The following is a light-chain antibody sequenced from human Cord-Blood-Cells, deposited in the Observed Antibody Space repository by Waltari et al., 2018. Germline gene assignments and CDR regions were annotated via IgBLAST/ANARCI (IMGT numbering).Light chain of an antibody. CDR1: SSDVGGYNY. CDR3: SSYTSSSTWV. V-gene: IGLV2-14*01. J-gene: IGLJ3*02. Sequence: QSALTQPASVSGSPGQSITISCTGTSSDVGGYNYVSWYQQNPGKAPKLMIYDVSNRPSGVSKRFSGSKSGNTASLTIAGLQAEDKADYYCSSYTSSSTWVFGGGTKLTVL. CDR2: DVS.